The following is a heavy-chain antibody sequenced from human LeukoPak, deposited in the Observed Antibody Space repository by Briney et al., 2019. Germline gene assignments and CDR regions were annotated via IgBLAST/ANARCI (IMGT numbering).Heavy chain of an antibody. CDR1: GFTFSSYA. V-gene: IGHV3-23*01. CDR3: ARDAYSSGWYSGWFDP. D-gene: IGHD6-19*01. Sequence: GGSLRLSCAASGFTFSSYAMSWVRQAPGKGLEWVSAISGSGGSTYYADSVKGRFTISRDNSKNTLYLQMNSLRAEDTAVYYCARDAYSSGWYSGWFDPWGQGTLVTVSS. CDR2: ISGSGGST. J-gene: IGHJ5*02.